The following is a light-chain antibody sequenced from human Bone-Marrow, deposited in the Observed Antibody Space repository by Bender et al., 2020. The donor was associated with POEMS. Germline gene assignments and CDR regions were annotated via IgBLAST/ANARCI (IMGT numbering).Light chain of an antibody. Sequence: QSVLTQPPSASGTPGQRVTISCSGSSSNIGGNAVNWWQQLPGTGPKLLIYGYDQRPSGEPYPFSGLESGTSTSLAFSGLHSTDEADYFCSAWDVLLNGWVFCGEAARTVL. J-gene: IGLJ3*02. CDR3: SAWDVLLNGWV. V-gene: IGLV1-44*01. CDR1: SSNIGGNA. CDR2: GYD.